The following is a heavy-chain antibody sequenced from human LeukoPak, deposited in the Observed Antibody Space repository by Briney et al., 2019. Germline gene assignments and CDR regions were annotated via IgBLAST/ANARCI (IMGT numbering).Heavy chain of an antibody. CDR3: ARGHRGAAAGTWAWFDP. V-gene: IGHV4-34*01. CDR2: INHSGST. D-gene: IGHD6-13*01. Sequence: SETLSLTCAVYGGSFSGYYWSWIRQPPGKGLEWIGEINHSGSTNHNPSLKSRVTISVDTSKNQFSLKLSSVTAADTAVYYCARGHRGAAAGTWAWFDPWGQGTLVTVSS. J-gene: IGHJ5*02. CDR1: GGSFSGYY.